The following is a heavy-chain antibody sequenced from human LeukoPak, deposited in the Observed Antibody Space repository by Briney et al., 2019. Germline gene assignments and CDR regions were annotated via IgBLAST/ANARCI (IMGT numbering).Heavy chain of an antibody. D-gene: IGHD4-17*01. CDR1: GFTFSRYG. V-gene: IGHV3-7*04. Sequence: GGSLRLSCAASGFTFSRYGMHWVRQAPGKGLEWVASINQDGSEQYYVDSVKGRFTISRDNTKNSLFLQMNTLRAEDTAVYYCARDRYGEPFDYWGQGTLVIVSS. J-gene: IGHJ4*02. CDR3: ARDRYGEPFDY. CDR2: INQDGSEQ.